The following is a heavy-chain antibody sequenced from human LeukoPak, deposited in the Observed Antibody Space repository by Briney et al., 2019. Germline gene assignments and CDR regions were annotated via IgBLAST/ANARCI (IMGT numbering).Heavy chain of an antibody. D-gene: IGHD3-22*01. J-gene: IGHJ4*02. Sequence: GGSLRLSCAASGFTFSSYAMHWARQAPGKGLEWVAVISYDGSNKYYADSVKGRFTISRDNSKNTLYLQMNSLRAEDTAVYYCARAPTYYYDSSGYYYDYWGQGTLVTVSS. V-gene: IGHV3-30-3*01. CDR1: GFTFSSYA. CDR2: ISYDGSNK. CDR3: ARAPTYYYDSSGYYYDY.